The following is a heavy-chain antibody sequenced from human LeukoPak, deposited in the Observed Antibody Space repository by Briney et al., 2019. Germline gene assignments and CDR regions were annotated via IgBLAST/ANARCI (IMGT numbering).Heavy chain of an antibody. V-gene: IGHV4-59*01. J-gene: IGHJ4*02. CDR2: IYYSGST. Sequence: ETLSLTCTVSGGSISSYYWSWIRQPPGKGLEWIGYIYYSGSTNYNPSLKSRVTISVDTSKNQFSLKLSSATAADTAVYYCARGGRYYDSSGYYSFDYWGQGTLVTVSS. CDR3: ARGGRYYDSSGYYSFDY. D-gene: IGHD3-22*01. CDR1: GGSISSYY.